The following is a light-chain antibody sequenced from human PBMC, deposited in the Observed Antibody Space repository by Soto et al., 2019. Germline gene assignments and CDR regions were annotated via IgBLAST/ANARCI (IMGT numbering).Light chain of an antibody. Sequence: IVLTQSPATLSLSPGETATLSCRASQNVDKFLAWYQQRPGQPPRLLIFDSSNRATGVPVRFSGSGSGTVFTLTIGSLEPEDSAVYYCQQRKNWPPITFGQGTRLEI. V-gene: IGKV3-11*01. J-gene: IGKJ5*01. CDR3: QQRKNWPPIT. CDR1: QNVDKF. CDR2: DSS.